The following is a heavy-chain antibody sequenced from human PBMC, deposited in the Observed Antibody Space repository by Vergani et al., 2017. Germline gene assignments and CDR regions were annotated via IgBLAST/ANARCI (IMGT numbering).Heavy chain of an antibody. CDR2: ISSSSSTI. J-gene: IGHJ6*03. Sequence: QVQLVESGGGLVKPGGSLRLSCAASGFTFSDYYMSWIRQAPGKGLEWVSYISSSSSTIYYADSVKGRFTISRDNAKNSLYLQMNSLRAEDTAVYYCARGLSSFMLPYCSGGSCYREEDYYYYYYMDVWGKGTTVTVSS. V-gene: IGHV3-11*04. CDR1: GFTFSDYY. D-gene: IGHD2-15*01. CDR3: ARGLSSFMLPYCSGGSCYREEDYYYYYYMDV.